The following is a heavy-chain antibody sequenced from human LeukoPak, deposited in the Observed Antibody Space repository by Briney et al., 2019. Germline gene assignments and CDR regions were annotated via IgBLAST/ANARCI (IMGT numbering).Heavy chain of an antibody. CDR1: GDSFSYSN. D-gene: IGHD6-13*01. CDR3: ARGVVAAAGRTFDF. CDR2: IYNSGST. J-gene: IGHJ4*02. Sequence: PSETLSLTCTVSGDSFSYSNWSWIRQPPGKGREWIGYIYNSGSTNYNPSLKSRVTISLDTSKNQFSLKLSSVTAADTAVYYCARGVVAAAGRTFDFWGQGTLVTVSS. V-gene: IGHV4-59*01.